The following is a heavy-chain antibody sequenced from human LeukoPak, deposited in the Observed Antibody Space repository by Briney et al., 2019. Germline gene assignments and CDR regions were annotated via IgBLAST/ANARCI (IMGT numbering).Heavy chain of an antibody. CDR2: ISWNSGSI. CDR3: AKSGSSGRNNWFDP. Sequence: GRSLRLSCAASGFTFDDYAMHWVRQAPGKGLEWVSGISWNSGSIGYADSVKGRFTISRDNAKNSLYLQMNSLRAEDTALYYCAKSGSSGRNNWFDPWGQGTLVTVSS. J-gene: IGHJ5*02. V-gene: IGHV3-9*01. CDR1: GFTFDDYA. D-gene: IGHD6-6*01.